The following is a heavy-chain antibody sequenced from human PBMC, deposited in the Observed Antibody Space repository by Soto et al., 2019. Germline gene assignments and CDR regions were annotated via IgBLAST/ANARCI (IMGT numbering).Heavy chain of an antibody. Sequence: SETLSLTCTVSGDSIRSYYWTWIRQPPGKGLELIGYIYYSGSTRYNPSLKSRVTISVDMSKNQFSLKLSSVITADTAVYSCARAYGGFDNGLNVWGQG. CDR2: IYYSGST. D-gene: IGHD3-16*01. J-gene: IGHJ6*02. CDR1: GDSIRSYY. CDR3: ARAYGGFDNGLNV. V-gene: IGHV4-59*01.